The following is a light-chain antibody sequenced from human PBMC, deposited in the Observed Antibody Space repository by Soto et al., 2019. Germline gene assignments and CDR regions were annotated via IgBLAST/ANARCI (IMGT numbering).Light chain of an antibody. CDR3: QHRYIWPPIT. J-gene: IGKJ5*01. CDR1: QSVIHY. Sequence: EIVLTQSPATLSLSPGERATLSCRASQSVIHYLAWYQQKPGQVPRLLIYDASNRATGIPARFSGSGSGTDFTLTISSLEPEDSAVYYCQHRYIWPPITVGQGTRLESK. CDR2: DAS. V-gene: IGKV3-11*01.